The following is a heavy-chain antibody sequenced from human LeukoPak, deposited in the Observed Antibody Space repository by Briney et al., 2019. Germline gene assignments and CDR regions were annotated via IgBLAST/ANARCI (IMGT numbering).Heavy chain of an antibody. D-gene: IGHD3-9*01. Sequence: SVKVSCKASGDTLSSYIIAWVRQAPGHGLEWLGGIVPIFGTANYAQSFQDRVTITADESLSTVYMELSSLTSEDTAAYYCARASGSPLRNLNVDNWFDPWGQGTLVTVSS. CDR3: ARASGSPLRNLNVDNWFDP. J-gene: IGHJ5*02. V-gene: IGHV1-69*13. CDR2: IVPIFGTA. CDR1: GDTLSSYI.